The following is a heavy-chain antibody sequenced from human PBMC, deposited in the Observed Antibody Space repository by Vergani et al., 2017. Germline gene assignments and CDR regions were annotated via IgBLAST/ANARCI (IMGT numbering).Heavy chain of an antibody. V-gene: IGHV3-30*18. CDR2: ISYDGSNK. Sequence: QVQLVESGGGVVQPGRSLRLSCAASGFTFSSYGMHWVRQAPGKGLEWVAVISYDGSNKYYADSVKGLFTISRDNSKNTLYLQMNSLRAEDTAVYYCAKDRLPFTWGQGTLVTVSS. CDR3: AKDRLPFT. J-gene: IGHJ5*02. CDR1: GFTFSSYG.